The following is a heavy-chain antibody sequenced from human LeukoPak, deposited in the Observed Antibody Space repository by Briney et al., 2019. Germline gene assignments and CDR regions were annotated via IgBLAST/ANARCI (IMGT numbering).Heavy chain of an antibody. J-gene: IGHJ3*02. CDR1: GYTFTGYY. D-gene: IGHD3-10*01. CDR2: INPNSGGT. Sequence: GGPVKVSCKASGYTFTGYYMHWVRQAPGQGLEWMGWINPNSGGTNYAQKFQGRVTMTRDTSISTAYMELRSLRSDDTAVYYCARDWYGSGSSHAFDIWGQGTMVTVSS. CDR3: ARDWYGSGSSHAFDI. V-gene: IGHV1-2*02.